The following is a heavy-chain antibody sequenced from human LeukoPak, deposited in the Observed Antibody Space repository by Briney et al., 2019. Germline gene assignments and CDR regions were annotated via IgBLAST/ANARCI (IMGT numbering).Heavy chain of an antibody. CDR1: GGSFSGYY. V-gene: IGHV4-34*01. D-gene: IGHD2-2*01. Sequence: SETLSLTCAVYGGSFSGYYWSWIRQPPGKGLEWIGEINHSGSTNYNPSLKSRVTISVDTSKNQFSLKLSSVTAADTAVYYCASGEDIVVVPAQTTTKNWFDPWGQGTLVTVSS. CDR2: INHSGST. J-gene: IGHJ5*02. CDR3: ASGEDIVVVPAQTTTKNWFDP.